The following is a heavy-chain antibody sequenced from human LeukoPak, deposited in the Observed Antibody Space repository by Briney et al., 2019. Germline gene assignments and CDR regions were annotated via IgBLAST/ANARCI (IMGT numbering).Heavy chain of an antibody. V-gene: IGHV3-21*01. Sequence: EPGGSLRLSCAASGFTFSSYSMNWVRQAPGKGLEWVSSISSSSSYIYYADSVEGRFTISRDNAKNSLYLQMNSLRAEDTAVYYCALVDTAMVTHYWGQGTLVTVSP. CDR3: ALVDTAMVTHY. CDR2: ISSSSSYI. J-gene: IGHJ4*02. D-gene: IGHD5-18*01. CDR1: GFTFSSYS.